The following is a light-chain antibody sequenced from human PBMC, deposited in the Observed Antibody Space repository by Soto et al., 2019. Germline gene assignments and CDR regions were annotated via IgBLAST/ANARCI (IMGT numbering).Light chain of an antibody. J-gene: IGKJ3*01. Sequence: DIQMTQSPSTLSASVGDSVTITCRASHSISSWLAWYQQKPGKAPKVLIYDASSLESGVPSRFSGSGSGTDFTRTISSLQPDDFATYYCQQYDVYPFTFGPGTKVDFK. V-gene: IGKV1-5*01. CDR3: QQYDVYPFT. CDR2: DAS. CDR1: HSISSW.